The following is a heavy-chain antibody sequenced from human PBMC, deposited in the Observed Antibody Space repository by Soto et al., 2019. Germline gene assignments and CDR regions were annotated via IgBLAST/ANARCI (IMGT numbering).Heavy chain of an antibody. CDR1: GFTFSDYY. J-gene: IGHJ4*02. Sequence: GGSLRLSCAVSGFTFSDYYMTWIRQAPGKGLEWVSYISSSTSHTNYADSVKGRFTISRDNAKNSLFLQMNSLRAEDTAVYYCARGMGPAANYFDFWGQGTLVTVSS. CDR2: ISSSTSHT. D-gene: IGHD2-2*01. V-gene: IGHV3-11*05. CDR3: ARGMGPAANYFDF.